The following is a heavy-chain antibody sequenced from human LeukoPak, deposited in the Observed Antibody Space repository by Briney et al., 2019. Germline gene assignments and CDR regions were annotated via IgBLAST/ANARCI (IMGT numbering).Heavy chain of an antibody. J-gene: IGHJ4*02. D-gene: IGHD4-17*01. CDR1: RSTVSSNS. V-gene: IGHV3-53*01. CDR2: IYSGGNT. CDR3: ARRAGEYSHPYDY. Sequence: GGSLRLSCTVSRSTVSSNSMSWVRQAPGKGLEWVSFIYSGGNTHYSDSVKGRFTISRDNSKNTLYLQMNTLRAEDTAVYYCARRAGEYSHPYDYWGQGTLVTVSS.